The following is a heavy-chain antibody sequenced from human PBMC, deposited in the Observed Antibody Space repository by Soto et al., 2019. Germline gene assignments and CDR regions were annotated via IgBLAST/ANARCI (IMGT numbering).Heavy chain of an antibody. CDR2: ISYDGSNK. J-gene: IGHJ4*02. CDR3: AKTPGYSSSWYFDY. CDR1: GFTFSSCG. D-gene: IGHD6-13*01. V-gene: IGHV3-30*18. Sequence: GGSLRLSCAASGFTFSSCGMQWVRQAPGKGLEWVAVISYDGSNKYYADSVKGRFTISRDNSKNTLYLQMNSLRAEDTAVYYCAKTPGYSSSWYFDYWGQGTLVTVSS.